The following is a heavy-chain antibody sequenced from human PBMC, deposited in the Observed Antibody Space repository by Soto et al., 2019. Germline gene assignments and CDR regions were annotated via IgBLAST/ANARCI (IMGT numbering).Heavy chain of an antibody. Sequence: VQLVESGGGLVQPGRSLRLSCAASGFTFDDYAMHWVRQAPGKGLEWVSGISWNSGSIGYADSVKGRFTISRDNAKNSLYLQMNSLRAEDTALYYCAKGLNDYIWGSYRYPFDYWGQGTLVTVSS. CDR1: GFTFDDYA. V-gene: IGHV3-9*01. CDR2: ISWNSGSI. CDR3: AKGLNDYIWGSYRYPFDY. J-gene: IGHJ4*02. D-gene: IGHD3-16*02.